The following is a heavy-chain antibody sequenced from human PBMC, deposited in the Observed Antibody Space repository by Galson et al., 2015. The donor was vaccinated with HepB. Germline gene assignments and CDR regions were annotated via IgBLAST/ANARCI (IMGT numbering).Heavy chain of an antibody. D-gene: IGHD4/OR15-4a*01. CDR3: ARERIRSSANPYDY. V-gene: IGHV1-69*13. Sequence: SVKVSCKASGGTFSTYAISWVRQAPGQGLEWMGGIITIFGRANYAKKFQGRVTITADESTSTAYMELSSLRSEDTAVYYCARERIRSSANPYDYWGQGTLDTVSS. J-gene: IGHJ4*02. CDR1: GGTFSTYA. CDR2: IITIFGRA.